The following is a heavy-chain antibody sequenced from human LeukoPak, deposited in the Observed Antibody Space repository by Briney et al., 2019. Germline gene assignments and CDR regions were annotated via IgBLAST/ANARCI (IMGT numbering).Heavy chain of an antibody. J-gene: IGHJ3*02. CDR3: ARDQGDDFWSGYYAAFDI. CDR1: GGSFSGHY. D-gene: IGHD3-3*01. Sequence: SETLSLTCAVYGGSFSGHYWSWIRQPPGKGLEWIGEVNHSGSTNYNPSLKSRFTISVDTSKNQFSLRFISVTAADTAVYYCARDQGDDFWSGYYAAFDIWGQGTMVTVSS. CDR2: VNHSGST. V-gene: IGHV4-34*01.